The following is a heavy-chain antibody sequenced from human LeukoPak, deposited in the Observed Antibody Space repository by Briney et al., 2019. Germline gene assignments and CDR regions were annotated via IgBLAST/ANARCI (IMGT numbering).Heavy chain of an antibody. Sequence: GESLKISCKGSGYSFTSYWIGWVRPMPGKGLEWMGIIYPGDSDTRYSPSFQGKVTISADKSISTAYLQWSSLKASDTAMYYCARRERDGYNFRSNDAFDIWGQGTMVTVSS. CDR1: GYSFTSYW. CDR3: ARRERDGYNFRSNDAFDI. J-gene: IGHJ3*02. CDR2: IYPGDSDT. V-gene: IGHV5-51*01. D-gene: IGHD5-24*01.